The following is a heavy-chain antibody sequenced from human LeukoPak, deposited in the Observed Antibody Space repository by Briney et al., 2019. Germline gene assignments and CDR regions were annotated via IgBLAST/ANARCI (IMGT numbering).Heavy chain of an antibody. D-gene: IGHD4-11*01. CDR1: GGSTSSYY. J-gene: IGHJ4*02. CDR3: ARGLASPVTIGHYFDY. V-gene: IGHV4-59*01. Sequence: SETLSLTCTVSGGSTSSYYWSWIRQPPGKGLEWIGYIYYSGSTNYNPSLKSRVTISVDTSKNQFSLKLSSVTAADTAVYYCARGLASPVTIGHYFDYWGQGTLVTVSS. CDR2: IYYSGST.